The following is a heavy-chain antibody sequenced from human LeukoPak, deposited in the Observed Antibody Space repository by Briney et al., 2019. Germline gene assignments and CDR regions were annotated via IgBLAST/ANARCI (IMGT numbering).Heavy chain of an antibody. CDR3: ARANDFWSGYYHSFDY. V-gene: IGHV3-74*01. D-gene: IGHD3-3*01. Sequence: GGSLRLSCAASGFTFSSYWMPWVRQAPGKGLVWVSRINTDGSSTSYADSVKGRFTISRDNTKNTLYLQMNSLRAEDTAVYYCARANDFWSGYYHSFDYWGQGTLVTVSS. CDR2: INTDGSST. J-gene: IGHJ4*02. CDR1: GFTFSSYW.